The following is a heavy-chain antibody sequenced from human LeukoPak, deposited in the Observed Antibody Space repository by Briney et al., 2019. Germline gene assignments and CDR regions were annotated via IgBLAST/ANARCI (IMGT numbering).Heavy chain of an antibody. J-gene: IGHJ4*02. CDR1: EFSVGSNY. Sequence: PGGSLRLSCAASEFSVGSNYMTWVRQAPGEGLEWVSLIYSGGSTYYADSVKGRFTISRDNSKNTLYLQMNSLRAEDTAVYYCANTGNSRGAYWGQGTLVTVSS. V-gene: IGHV3-66*01. D-gene: IGHD2/OR15-2a*01. CDR2: IYSGGST. CDR3: ANTGNSRGAY.